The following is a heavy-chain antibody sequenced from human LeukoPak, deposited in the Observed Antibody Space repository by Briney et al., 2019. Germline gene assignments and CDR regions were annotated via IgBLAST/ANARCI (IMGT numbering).Heavy chain of an antibody. CDR3: ARGPDSSGYYLNYFDY. D-gene: IGHD3-22*01. J-gene: IGHJ4*02. CDR1: GYTFTSYA. V-gene: IGHV1-3*01. Sequence: ASVTVSCKASGYTFTSYAMHWVRQAPGQRLEWMGWINAGNGNTKYSQKFQGRVTITRDTSASTAYMELSSLRSEDTAVYYCARGPDSSGYYLNYFDYWGQGTLVTVSS. CDR2: INAGNGNT.